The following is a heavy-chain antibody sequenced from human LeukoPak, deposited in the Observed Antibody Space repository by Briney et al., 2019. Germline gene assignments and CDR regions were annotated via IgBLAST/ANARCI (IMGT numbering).Heavy chain of an antibody. CDR1: GGSISSYY. CDR3: ARGYAFDI. V-gene: IGHV4-59*01. J-gene: IGHJ4*02. D-gene: IGHD2-8*01. CDR2: IYYSGST. Sequence: SETLSLTCTVSGGSISSYYWSWIRQPPGKGLEWIGYIYYSGSTNYNPSLKSRVTISVDTSKNQFSLKLSSVTAADTAVYYCARGYAFDIWGQGTLVTVSS.